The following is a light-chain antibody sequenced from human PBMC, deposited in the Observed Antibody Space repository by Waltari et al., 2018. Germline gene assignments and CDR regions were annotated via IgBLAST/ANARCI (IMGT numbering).Light chain of an antibody. Sequence: DIQMTQSPSTLSASVGDRVTITCRASQSIGSWLAWYQQKPGKAPKVLIYKASTVESGVPSRFSGSGSGTEVTLTISSLQPDDFASYYCQQYQSYSSWTFGQGTKVEI. J-gene: IGKJ1*01. CDR2: KAS. V-gene: IGKV1-5*03. CDR3: QQYQSYSSWT. CDR1: QSIGSW.